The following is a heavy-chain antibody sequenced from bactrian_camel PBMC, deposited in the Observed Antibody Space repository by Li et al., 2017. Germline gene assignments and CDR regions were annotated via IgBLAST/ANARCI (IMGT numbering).Heavy chain of an antibody. D-gene: IGHD1*01. Sequence: HVQLVESGGGSIQAGGSLRLSCAASGLTLSANFMSWVRQAPGKGLEWVSTMVKDGRTTYYRDSVKGRFTISRDNAKNTLYLQLNSLKTEDTAMYYCTKDSTDALWASTHWGQGTQVTVS. V-gene: IGHV3S6*01. CDR2: MVKDGRTT. CDR1: GLTLSANF. J-gene: IGHJ4*01. CDR3: TKDSTDALWASTH.